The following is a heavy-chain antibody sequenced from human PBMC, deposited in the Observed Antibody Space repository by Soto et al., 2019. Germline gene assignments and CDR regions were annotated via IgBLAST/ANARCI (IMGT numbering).Heavy chain of an antibody. CDR3: ARVGPWVPYDYDSSPYTFENWCDP. J-gene: IGHJ5*02. CDR2: IYHGGST. CDR1: GYSISSGYY. Sequence: QVQLQESGPGLVKASETLSLTCAVSGYSISSGYYWGWLRQPPGKGLEWIGSIYHGGSTYYNPSLSCRVPLSIAMTNNHVSVILNSVPAADTAVSDCARVGPWVPYDYDSSPYTFENWCDPRGQGTLVTVSS. D-gene: IGHD3-22*01. V-gene: IGHV4-38-2*01.